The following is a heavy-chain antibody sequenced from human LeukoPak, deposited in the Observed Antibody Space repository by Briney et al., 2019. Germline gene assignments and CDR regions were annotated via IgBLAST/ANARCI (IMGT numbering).Heavy chain of an antibody. J-gene: IGHJ4*02. Sequence: GGSLRLSCAASGFTFSSYSMNWVRQAPGKGLEWVSYISSSSSYIYYADSVKGRFTISRDNAKNSLYLQMNSLRAEDTAVYYCARDRRDTAMDGGLDFDYWGQGTLVTVSS. CDR3: ARDRRDTAMDGGLDFDY. D-gene: IGHD5-18*01. V-gene: IGHV3-21*01. CDR2: ISSSSSYI. CDR1: GFTFSSYS.